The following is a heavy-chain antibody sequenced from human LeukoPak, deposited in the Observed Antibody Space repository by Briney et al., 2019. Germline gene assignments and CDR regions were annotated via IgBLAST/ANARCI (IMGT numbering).Heavy chain of an antibody. J-gene: IGHJ4*02. V-gene: IGHV3-9*01. D-gene: IGHD5-12*01. Sequence: PGGSLRLSCAASGFTFDDYAMRWVRQAPGKGLEWVSGISWNSGSIGYADSVKGRFTISRDNAKNSLYLQMNSLRAEDTALYYCAKDMTRRGYSGPHIFDYWGQGTLVTVSS. CDR1: GFTFDDYA. CDR3: AKDMTRRGYSGPHIFDY. CDR2: ISWNSGSI.